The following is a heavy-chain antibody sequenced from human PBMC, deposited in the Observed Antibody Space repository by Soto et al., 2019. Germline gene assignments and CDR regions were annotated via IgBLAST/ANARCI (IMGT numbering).Heavy chain of an antibody. CDR2: IKSKTDGGTT. D-gene: IGHD2-15*01. J-gene: IGHJ5*02. CDR1: GFTFSNAW. CDR3: TRRGWGYCSGGSCRNWFDP. Sequence: GGSLRLSCAASGFTFSNAWMNWVRQAPGKGLEWVGRIKSKTDGGTTDYAAPVKGRFTISRDDSKNTLYLQMNSLKTEDTAVYYCTRRGWGYCSGGSCRNWFDPWGQGTLVTVSS. V-gene: IGHV3-15*07.